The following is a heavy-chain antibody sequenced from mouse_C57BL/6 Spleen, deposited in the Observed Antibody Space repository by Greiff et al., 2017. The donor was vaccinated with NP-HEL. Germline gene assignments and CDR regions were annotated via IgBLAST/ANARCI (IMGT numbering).Heavy chain of an antibody. CDR2: IWRGGST. Sequence: QVQLKQSGPGLVQPSQSLSITCTVSGFSLTSYGVHWVRQSPGKGLEWLGVIWRGGSTDYNAAFMSRLSITKDNSKSQVFFKMNSLQADDTAIYYCATRYYGSSYDYAMDYWGQGTSVTVSS. V-gene: IGHV2-5*01. D-gene: IGHD1-1*01. J-gene: IGHJ4*01. CDR1: GFSLTSYG. CDR3: ATRYYGSSYDYAMDY.